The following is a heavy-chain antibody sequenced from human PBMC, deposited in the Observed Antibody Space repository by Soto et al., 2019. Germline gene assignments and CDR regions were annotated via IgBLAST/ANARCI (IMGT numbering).Heavy chain of an antibody. CDR2: IYTSGST. CDR3: ARGTGIASNWFDP. J-gene: IGHJ5*02. V-gene: IGHV4-4*07. CDR1: GGSISSYY. D-gene: IGHD6-13*01. Sequence: SETLSLTCTVSGGSISSYYWNCFRQPAGKGLEWVGRIYTSGSTYYNPSLKSRVTISVDTSKNQFSLKLSSVAAADTAVYYCARGTGIASNWFDPWGQGTLVTVSS.